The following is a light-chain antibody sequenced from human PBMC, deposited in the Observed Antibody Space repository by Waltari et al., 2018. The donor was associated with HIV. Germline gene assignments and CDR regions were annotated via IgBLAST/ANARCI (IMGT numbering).Light chain of an antibody. J-gene: IGLJ2*01. CDR2: QDR. V-gene: IGLV3-1*01. CDR1: NLSNIY. Sequence: SYDLTQAPSLSVSPGQAAKILCSGFNLSNIYVSWYQQKPGQPPLLLFFQDRKRPSGIPERFSGSSSGNTATLTISGTQAVDEADYFCQAWGNNTVVFGGGTKLTVL. CDR3: QAWGNNTVV.